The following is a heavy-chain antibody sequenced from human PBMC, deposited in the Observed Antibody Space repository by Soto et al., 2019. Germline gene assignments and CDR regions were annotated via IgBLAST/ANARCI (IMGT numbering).Heavy chain of an antibody. CDR2: IDWDGDK. CDR3: ARTYGTYSSSQEIDY. Sequence: SGPTLVNPTQTLTLTCTFSGFSLTTSGMCVSWIRQPPGKALEWLARIDWDGDKYYSTSLKTRLTISKDTSKSQVVLTMNNMDPVDTATYYCARTYGTYSSSQEIDYWGQGTLVTVSS. CDR1: GFSLTTSGMC. D-gene: IGHD6-13*01. V-gene: IGHV2-70*11. J-gene: IGHJ4*02.